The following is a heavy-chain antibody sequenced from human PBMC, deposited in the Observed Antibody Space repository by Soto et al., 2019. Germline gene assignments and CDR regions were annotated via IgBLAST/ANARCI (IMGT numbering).Heavy chain of an antibody. J-gene: IGHJ4*02. Sequence: GGSLSLSGPASGFTFGDFLISWFGRAQGKGLEWEGLIRSKTYGGKTEYAAYVKGRFTISKDDSKSIAYLQMNSLKTEDTAVYYCTSRIAARLSPFDYWGQGTLVTVSS. D-gene: IGHD6-6*01. V-gene: IGHV3-49*03. CDR3: TSRIAARLSPFDY. CDR2: IRSKTYGGKT. CDR1: GFTFGDFL.